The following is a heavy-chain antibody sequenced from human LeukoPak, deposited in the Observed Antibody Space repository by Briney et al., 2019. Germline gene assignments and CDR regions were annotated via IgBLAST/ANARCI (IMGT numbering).Heavy chain of an antibody. D-gene: IGHD2-2*01. CDR3: ARRYCSSTSCYVVDY. CDR2: ISSSSSYI. Sequence: GGSLRLSCAASGFTFSSYWMSWVRQAPGKGLEWVSSISSSSSYIYYADSVKGRFTISRDNAKNSLYLQMNSLRAEDTAVYYCARRYCSSTSCYVVDYWGQGTLVTVSS. CDR1: GFTFSSYW. J-gene: IGHJ4*02. V-gene: IGHV3-21*01.